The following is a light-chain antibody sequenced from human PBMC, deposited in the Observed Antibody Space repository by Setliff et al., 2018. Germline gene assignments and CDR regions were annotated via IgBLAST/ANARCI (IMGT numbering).Light chain of an antibody. CDR1: AVTLVLKF. V-gene: IGLV2-14*01. CDR3: CSYTGTSTPYV. Sequence: SALTQPPPCLGLLDSRSPSPALVAAVTLVLKFVSWYQQRPGKAPRLMIYDVSNRPSGVSDRFSGSKSGNTASLTISGLQAEDEADYYCCSYTGTSTPYVFGTGTKVTVL. CDR2: DVS. J-gene: IGLJ1*01.